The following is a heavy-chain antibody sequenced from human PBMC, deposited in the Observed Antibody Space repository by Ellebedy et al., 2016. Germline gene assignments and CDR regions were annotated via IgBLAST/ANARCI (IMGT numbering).Heavy chain of an antibody. V-gene: IGHV2-5*01. J-gene: IGHJ4*02. CDR3: VHRTTVTSVDY. D-gene: IGHD4-17*01. Sequence: SGPTLVKPTQTLTLTCTFSGFSLTTNAVVVGWVRQPPGKALEWLAFVYGNDDKRYSPSLKTRLTITKDASKNQVVLTMTNMDPVDTATYYCVHRTTVTSVDYWGQGTLVTVSS. CDR1: GFSLTTNAVV. CDR2: VYGNDDK.